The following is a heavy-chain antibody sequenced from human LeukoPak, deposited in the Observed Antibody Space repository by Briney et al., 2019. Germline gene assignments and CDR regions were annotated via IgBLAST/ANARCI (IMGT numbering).Heavy chain of an antibody. CDR3: AKDRGSGSYFSAPFDY. CDR1: GFTFSSYA. J-gene: IGHJ4*02. Sequence: GGSLRLSCAASGFTFSSYAMSWVRQAPGKGLEWVSAISGSGGSTYYADSVKGRFTISRDNSKSTLYLQMNSLRAEDTAVYYCAKDRGSGSYFSAPFDYWGQGTLVTVSS. D-gene: IGHD1-26*01. V-gene: IGHV3-23*01. CDR2: ISGSGGST.